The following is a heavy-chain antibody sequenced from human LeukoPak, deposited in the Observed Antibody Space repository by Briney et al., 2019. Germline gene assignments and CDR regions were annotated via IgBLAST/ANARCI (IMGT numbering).Heavy chain of an antibody. D-gene: IGHD6-6*01. CDR1: GFTFSSFA. CDR3: AKDLRRSVHPPDMDV. Sequence: GGSLRLSCAASGFTFSSFAMSWVRQAPGKGLEWVSAISGSGGSTYYADSVKGRFTISRDNSKNTLYLQMNSLRAEDTAVYYCAKDLRRSVHPPDMDVWGQGTTVTVSS. V-gene: IGHV3-23*01. J-gene: IGHJ6*02. CDR2: ISGSGGST.